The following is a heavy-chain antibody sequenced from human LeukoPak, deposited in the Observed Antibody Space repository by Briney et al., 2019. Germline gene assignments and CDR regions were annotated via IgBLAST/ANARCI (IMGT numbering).Heavy chain of an antibody. CDR1: GFTFSSYS. CDR2: ISSSSSYI. D-gene: IGHD3-9*01. Sequence: GGSLRLSCAASGFTFSSYSMNWVRQAPGKGLEWVSSISSSSSYIYYADSVKGRFTISRDNSKNTLYLQMNSLRAEDTAVYYCAKDQRRLRYFDYWGQGTLVTVSS. J-gene: IGHJ4*02. V-gene: IGHV3-21*04. CDR3: AKDQRRLRYFDY.